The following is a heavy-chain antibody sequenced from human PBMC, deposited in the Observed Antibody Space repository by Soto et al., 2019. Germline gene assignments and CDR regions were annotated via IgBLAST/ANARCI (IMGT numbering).Heavy chain of an antibody. CDR1: GFTFSSYG. Sequence: QVQLVESGGGVVQPGRSLRLSCAASGFTFSSYGMHWVRQAPGKGLEWVAVISYDGSNKYYVDSVKGRFTISRDNSKNTLYLQMNSLRAEDTAVYYCAKDPITTHYYYGMDVWGQGTTVTVSS. D-gene: IGHD4-4*01. J-gene: IGHJ6*02. V-gene: IGHV3-30*18. CDR3: AKDPITTHYYYGMDV. CDR2: ISYDGSNK.